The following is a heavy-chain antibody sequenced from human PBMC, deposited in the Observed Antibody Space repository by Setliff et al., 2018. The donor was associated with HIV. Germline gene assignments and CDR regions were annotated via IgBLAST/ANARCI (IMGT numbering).Heavy chain of an antibody. CDR3: ARSALWFGEADWYFDL. J-gene: IGHJ2*01. CDR1: DDPINSFY. D-gene: IGHD3-10*01. V-gene: IGHV4-4*09. Sequence: SETLSLTCTVSDDPINSFYWSWIRQPPGKGLEWIGYIYTSGSTNYNPSLQSRVTMSVDTSKNHFSLNLRSVTAVDTAVYYCARSALWFGEADWYFDLWGRGALVTVSS. CDR2: IYTSGST.